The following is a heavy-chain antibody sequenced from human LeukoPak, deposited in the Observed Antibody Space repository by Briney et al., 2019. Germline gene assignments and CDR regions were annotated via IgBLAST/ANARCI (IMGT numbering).Heavy chain of an antibody. CDR3: ATHTLGARPYAFDI. D-gene: IGHD1-26*01. CDR2: MNPNSGNT. Sequence: GASVKVSCKASGYTFTSYDINWVRQATGQGLEWMGWMNPNSGNTGYAQKFQGRVTITTDESTSTAYMELSSLRSEDTAVYYCATHTLGARPYAFDIWGQGTMVTVSS. V-gene: IGHV1-8*01. J-gene: IGHJ3*02. CDR1: GYTFTSYD.